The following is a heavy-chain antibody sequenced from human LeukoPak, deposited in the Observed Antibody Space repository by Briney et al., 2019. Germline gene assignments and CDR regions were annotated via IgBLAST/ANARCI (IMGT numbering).Heavy chain of an antibody. Sequence: GGSLRLSCAASGFTFDDYAMHWVRQAPGKGLEWVSVIYSGGSTYYADSVKGRFTISRDNSKNTLYLQMNSLRAEDTAVYYCARDRVSGSLRAFDIWGQGTMVTVSS. CDR1: GFTFDDYA. D-gene: IGHD1-26*01. J-gene: IGHJ3*02. CDR2: IYSGGST. CDR3: ARDRVSGSLRAFDI. V-gene: IGHV3-66*01.